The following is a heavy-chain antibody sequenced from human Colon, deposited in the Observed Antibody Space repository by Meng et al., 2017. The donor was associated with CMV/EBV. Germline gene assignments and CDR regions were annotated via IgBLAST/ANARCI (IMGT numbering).Heavy chain of an antibody. J-gene: IGHJ4*02. CDR3: AKYQPSFDY. V-gene: IGHV3-30*02. Sequence: GESLKISCAASGFNLGNMHWVRQAPGMGLEWVAFMRFAGSGKYYADSVKGRFTISRDNSKNTLYLQMNSLRAEDTAVYYCAKYQPSFDYWGQGTLVTVSS. CDR1: GFNLGN. CDR2: MRFAGSGK.